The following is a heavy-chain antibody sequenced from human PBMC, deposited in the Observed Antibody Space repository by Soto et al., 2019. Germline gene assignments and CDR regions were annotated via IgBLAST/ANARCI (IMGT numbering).Heavy chain of an antibody. CDR3: ARVAVADYYMDV. D-gene: IGHD6-19*01. CDR1: GYTFTSYG. Sequence: VKVSCKASGYTFTSYGISWVRQAPGQGLEWMGWISPNSGGTNYAQKFQGWVTMTRDTSISTAYMELSRLRSDDTAVYYCARVAVADYYMDVWGKGTTVTVSS. CDR2: ISPNSGGT. J-gene: IGHJ6*03. V-gene: IGHV1-2*04.